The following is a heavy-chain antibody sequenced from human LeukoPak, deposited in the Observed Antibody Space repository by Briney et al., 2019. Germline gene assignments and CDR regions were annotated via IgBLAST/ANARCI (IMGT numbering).Heavy chain of an antibody. CDR2: ISSSGSTI. V-gene: IGHV3-11*04. CDR1: GFTVSSNY. Sequence: GGSLRLSCAVSGFTVSSNYMSWVRQAPGKGLEWVSYISSSGSTIYYADSVKGRFTISRDNAKNSLYLQMNSLRAEDTAVYYCARGDSGSYYFDYWGQGTLVTVSS. J-gene: IGHJ4*02. D-gene: IGHD1-26*01. CDR3: ARGDSGSYYFDY.